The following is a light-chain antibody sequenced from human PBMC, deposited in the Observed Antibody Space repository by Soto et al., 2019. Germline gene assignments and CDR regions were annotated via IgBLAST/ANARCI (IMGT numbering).Light chain of an antibody. CDR3: QQSYSRPRT. Sequence: DLQMTQSPSSRSASVGDGVTFTGGASQSISSYLNWYQQKPGKAPNLLIYTTSNLESGVPSRFSGSGSGTDFTLTISSLQPEDVATYFCQQSYSRPRTFGQGTKVDI. V-gene: IGKV1-39*01. J-gene: IGKJ1*01. CDR2: TTS. CDR1: QSISSY.